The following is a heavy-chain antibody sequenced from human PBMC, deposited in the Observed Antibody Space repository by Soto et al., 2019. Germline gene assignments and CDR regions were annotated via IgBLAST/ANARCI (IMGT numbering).Heavy chain of an antibody. CDR2: ISSSSSYI. Sequence: EVQLVESGGGLVKPGGSLRLSCAASGFTFSSYSMNWVRQAPGKGLEWVSSISSSSSYIYYADSVKGRFTISRDNAKNSLYLQINSLRAEDTAVYYCARGGNSGYDYGSYYYYGMDVWGQGTTVTVSS. CDR3: ARGGNSGYDYGSYYYYGMDV. D-gene: IGHD5-12*01. CDR1: GFTFSSYS. V-gene: IGHV3-21*01. J-gene: IGHJ6*02.